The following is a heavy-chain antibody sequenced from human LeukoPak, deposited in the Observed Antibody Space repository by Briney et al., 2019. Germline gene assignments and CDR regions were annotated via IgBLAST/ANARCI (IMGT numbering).Heavy chain of an antibody. CDR2: INGGAGST. V-gene: IGHV3-23*01. CDR3: AKGYCGGDCPLDV. CDR1: GFTFSIYA. Sequence: GGSLRLSCAPSGFTFSIYAMRWVRQAPGKGLEWVSTINGGAGSTHHADSVKGRFTISRDNSKNTLYLQMSSLRAEDTAVYYCAKGYCGGDCPLDVWGQGTTVTVSS. D-gene: IGHD2-21*02. J-gene: IGHJ6*02.